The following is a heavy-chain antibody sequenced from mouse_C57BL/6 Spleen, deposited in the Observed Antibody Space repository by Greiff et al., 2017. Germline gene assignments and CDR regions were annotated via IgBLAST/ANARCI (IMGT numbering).Heavy chain of an antibody. CDR2: ISYSGST. CDR3: ARGLRGFFDY. V-gene: IGHV3-1*01. Sequence: EVKLQESGPGMVKPSQSLSLTCTVTGYSITSGYDWHWIRHFPGNKLEWMGYISYSGSTNYNPSLKSRISITHDTSKNHFFLKLNSVTTEDTATYYCARGLRGFFDYWGQGTTLTVSS. D-gene: IGHD1-1*01. J-gene: IGHJ2*01. CDR1: GYSITSGYD.